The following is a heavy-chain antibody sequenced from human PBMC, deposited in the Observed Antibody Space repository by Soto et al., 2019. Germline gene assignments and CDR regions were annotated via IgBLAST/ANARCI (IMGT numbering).Heavy chain of an antibody. V-gene: IGHV3-23*01. J-gene: IGHJ4*02. CDR2: LSGTGLST. CDR1: VFTFISYA. D-gene: IGHD3-22*01. CDR3: ATSYDSSGYDY. Sequence: HPGWSLRLSCASSVFTFISYAMTWVRQAPGKGLEWVSALSGTGLSTYYADSVKGRFAISRDNSRNTLYLQMNSLRAEDTAVYYCATSYDSSGYDYWGQGTLVTVSS.